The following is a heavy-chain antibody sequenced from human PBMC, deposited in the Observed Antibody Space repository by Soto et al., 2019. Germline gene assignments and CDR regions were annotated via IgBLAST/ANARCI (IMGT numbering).Heavy chain of an antibody. J-gene: IGHJ4*02. CDR2: IWYDGSNK. CDR1: GFTFSSYG. CDR3: ARDLGSRDGYNPFLH. V-gene: IGHV3-33*01. Sequence: GGALRLSWAASGFTFSSYGMHWVRQAPGKGLEWVAVIWYDGSNKYYADSVKGRFTISRDNSKNTLYLQMNSLRAEDTAVYYCARDLGSRDGYNPFLHWGQGTLVTVSS. D-gene: IGHD3-10*01.